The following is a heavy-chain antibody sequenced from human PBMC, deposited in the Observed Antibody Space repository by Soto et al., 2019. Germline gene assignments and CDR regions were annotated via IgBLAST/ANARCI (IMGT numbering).Heavy chain of an antibody. J-gene: IGHJ1*01. CDR1: GGTFSRFY. Sequence: QVQLQQWGAGLLKPSETVSLTCDVYGGTFSRFYWSWIRQPPGKGLEWIGEMNHSGYSNYNPSLKSRAAISVDTSKNQVSLRVNSVTAADTAVYFCARGHDSSSYSFFQYWGQGTLVTVSS. CDR2: MNHSGYS. D-gene: IGHD6-13*01. V-gene: IGHV4-34*01. CDR3: ARGHDSSSYSFFQY.